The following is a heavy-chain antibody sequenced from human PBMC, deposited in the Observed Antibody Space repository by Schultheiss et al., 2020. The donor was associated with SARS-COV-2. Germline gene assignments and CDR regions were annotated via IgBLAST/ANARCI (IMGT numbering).Heavy chain of an antibody. CDR2: MSYDGTIK. D-gene: IGHD2-8*01. Sequence: GGSLRLSCAASGFTFSSYAMHWVRQAPGKGLEWVAVMSYDGTIKYYANSVKGRFAISRDNSKNTLHLQMDSLRPEDTAVYYCARVGRDCSHGVCYNAEYFQYWGQGTLVTVSS. CDR1: GFTFSSYA. V-gene: IGHV3-30*09. J-gene: IGHJ1*01. CDR3: ARVGRDCSHGVCYNAEYFQY.